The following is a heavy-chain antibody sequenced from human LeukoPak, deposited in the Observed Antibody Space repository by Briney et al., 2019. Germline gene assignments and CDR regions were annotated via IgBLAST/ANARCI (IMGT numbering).Heavy chain of an antibody. D-gene: IGHD5-18*01. J-gene: IGHJ4*02. CDR3: ASQKYSYGYPG. CDR2: IYHSGSA. Sequence: PSQTLSLTCAVSGGSISSSGYSWTWIRQPRGKGLEWIGYIYHSGSAYYDPSLKSRVTISLDRSKNQFSLKLSSVTAADTAVYYCASQKYSYGYPGWGQGTLVTVSS. CDR1: GGSISSSGYS. V-gene: IGHV4-30-2*01.